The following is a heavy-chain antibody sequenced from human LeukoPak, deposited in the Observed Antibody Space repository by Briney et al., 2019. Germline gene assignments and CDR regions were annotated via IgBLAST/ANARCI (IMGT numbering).Heavy chain of an antibody. CDR1: GFTFSTYS. V-gene: IGHV3-30-3*01. J-gene: IGHJ3*02. D-gene: IGHD3-10*01. CDR2: IASDGSHT. Sequence: GRSLRLSCAACGFTFSTYSMHWVRQAPGKGLEWVAVIASDGSHTFYVESVKGRFTISRDNSKNTLYLQMNSLRAEDTAVYFCARERQDTIVHSGAFDIWGQGPMVTVSS. CDR3: ARERQDTIVHSGAFDI.